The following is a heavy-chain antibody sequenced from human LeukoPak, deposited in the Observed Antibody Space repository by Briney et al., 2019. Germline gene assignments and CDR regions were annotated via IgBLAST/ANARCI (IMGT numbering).Heavy chain of an antibody. D-gene: IGHD3-3*01. CDR3: ARSIFGVVTDDAFDI. CDR1: GGSISSGGYY. V-gene: IGHV4-31*03. Sequence: SQTLSLTCTVSGGSISSGGYYWSWIRQHPGKGPEWIGYIYYSGSTYYNPSLKSRVTISVDTSKNQFSLKLSSVTAADTAVYYCARSIFGVVTDDAFDIWGQGTMVTVSS. CDR2: IYYSGST. J-gene: IGHJ3*02.